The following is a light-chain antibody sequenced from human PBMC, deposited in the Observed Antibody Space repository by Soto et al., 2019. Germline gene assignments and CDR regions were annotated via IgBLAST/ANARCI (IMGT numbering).Light chain of an antibody. J-gene: IGKJ4*01. V-gene: IGKV1-6*01. CDR1: QDIRND. Sequence: QMTQCPSSLSAAVVDRVTITCRSRQDIRNDLGWYQQKPGKAPKLLIYAASSLQSGVASRFSGSGSATDFTLTISSLQPEDFATYFCQQGYNMPLTFGGGTKVDI. CDR2: AAS. CDR3: QQGYNMPLT.